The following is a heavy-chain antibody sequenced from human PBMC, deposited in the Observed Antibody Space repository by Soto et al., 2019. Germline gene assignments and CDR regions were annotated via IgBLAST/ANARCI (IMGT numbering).Heavy chain of an antibody. CDR3: AKDIWGGWYNYFDY. CDR2: ISWNSGSI. CDR1: GFTFSSYA. V-gene: IGHV3-9*01. D-gene: IGHD6-19*01. J-gene: IGHJ4*02. Sequence: EVQLLESGGGLVQPGGSLRLSCAASGFTFSSYAMSWVRQAPGKGLEWVSGISWNSGSIGYADSVKGRFTISRDNAKNSLYLQMNSLRAEDTALYYCAKDIWGGWYNYFDYWGQGTLVTVSS.